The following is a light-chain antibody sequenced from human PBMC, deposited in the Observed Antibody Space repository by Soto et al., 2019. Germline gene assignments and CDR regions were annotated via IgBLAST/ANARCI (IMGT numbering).Light chain of an antibody. CDR3: SSNKISNIPQIV. V-gene: IGLV2-14*01. J-gene: IGLJ1*01. Sequence: QSVLTQPASVSGSPGQSIAISCTGTSSDVGGYNYVSWYQQQPGKAPKFMIYDVSNRPSGVSNRFSGSKSGNTASLTISGLQAEDVFFYYSSSNKISNIPQIVFGTVTK. CDR2: DVS. CDR1: SSDVGGYNY.